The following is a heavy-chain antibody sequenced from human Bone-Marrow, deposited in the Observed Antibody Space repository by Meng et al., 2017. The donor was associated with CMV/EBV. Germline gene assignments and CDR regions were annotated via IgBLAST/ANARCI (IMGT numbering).Heavy chain of an antibody. V-gene: IGHV3-30-3*01. CDR2: ISHDGNRK. D-gene: IGHD1-1*01. CDR1: GFDFSTYS. CDR3: ARDPTGFDAFDV. Sequence: ASGFDFSTYSMNWVRQAPGKGLEWVTIISHDGNRKYYLDSVKGRFTISRDNSKNTLYLEMNSLRTEDTALYFCARDPTGFDAFDVWGQGTMVTVSS. J-gene: IGHJ3*01.